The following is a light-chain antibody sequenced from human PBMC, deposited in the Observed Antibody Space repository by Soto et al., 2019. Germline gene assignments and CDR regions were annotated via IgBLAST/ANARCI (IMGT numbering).Light chain of an antibody. CDR1: SRDVGGYNY. V-gene: IGLV2-14*01. CDR2: EVS. Sequence: QSALTQPASVSGSPGQSITISCTGTSRDVGGYNYVSWHQQHPGKAPKVIITEVSNRPSGVSNRFSGSKSGNTASLTISGLQAEDEADYYCSSYVNSNTFVIFGGGTTVTVL. J-gene: IGLJ2*01. CDR3: SSYVNSNTFVI.